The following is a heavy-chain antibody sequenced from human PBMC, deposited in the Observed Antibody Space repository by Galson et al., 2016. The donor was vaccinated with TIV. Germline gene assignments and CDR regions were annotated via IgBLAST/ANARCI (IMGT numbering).Heavy chain of an antibody. CDR1: GYTFNNFG. V-gene: IGHV1-18*01. CDR2: ISPYNGET. J-gene: IGHJ2*01. Sequence: SVKVSCKASGYTFNNFGVSWVRQAPGQGLEWMGWISPYNGETNYAQKFQDRVTLTTDTSTDTAYMELRSLRSDDTAVYYCARSGYTYGLIGLPSSYWSFDLWGRGTLVTVSS. CDR3: ARSGYTYGLIGLPSSYWSFDL. D-gene: IGHD5-18*01.